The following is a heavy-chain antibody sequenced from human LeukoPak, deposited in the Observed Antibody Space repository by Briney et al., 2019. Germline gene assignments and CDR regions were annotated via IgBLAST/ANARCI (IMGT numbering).Heavy chain of an antibody. CDR1: GFTVSNNY. V-gene: IGHV3-53*05. J-gene: IGHJ4*02. D-gene: IGHD1-26*01. CDR3: AKDLYGSYANVCDY. CDR2: IYSGGST. Sequence: GGSLRLSCAASGFTVSNNYMSWVRQAPGKGLEWVSVIYSGGSTYYADSVKGRFTISRDNSKNTLYLQMNSLRAEDTAVYYCAKDLYGSYANVCDYWGQGTLVTVSS.